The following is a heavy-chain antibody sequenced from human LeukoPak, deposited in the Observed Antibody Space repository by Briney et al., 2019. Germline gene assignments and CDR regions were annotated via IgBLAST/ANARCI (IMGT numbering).Heavy chain of an antibody. CDR3: ARHYDILDY. V-gene: IGHV3-7*01. D-gene: IGHD3-9*01. CDR2: IKQDGSEK. CDR1: GFTFSSYV. J-gene: IGHJ4*02. Sequence: GGSLRLSCAASGFTFSSYVMSWVRQAPGKGLEWVANIKQDGSEKYYVDSVKGRFTISRDNAKNSLYLQMNSLRAEDTAVYYCARHYDILDYWGQGTLVTVSS.